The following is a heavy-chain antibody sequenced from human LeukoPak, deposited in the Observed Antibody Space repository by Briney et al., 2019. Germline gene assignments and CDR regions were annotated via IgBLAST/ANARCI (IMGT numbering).Heavy chain of an antibody. CDR2: IYSTGST. J-gene: IGHJ6*03. V-gene: IGHV4-59*12. D-gene: IGHD3-22*01. Sequence: PSETLSLTCTVSGGSLSTYYWGWIRQPPGKGLEWIGHIYSTGSTNYNSSLKSRVTISLDTSKNQFSLQLNSVTPEDTAVYYCARGPHYYDSSGYYYRSGENYYMDVWGKGTTVTVSS. CDR1: GGSLSTYY. CDR3: ARGPHYYDSSGYYYRSGENYYMDV.